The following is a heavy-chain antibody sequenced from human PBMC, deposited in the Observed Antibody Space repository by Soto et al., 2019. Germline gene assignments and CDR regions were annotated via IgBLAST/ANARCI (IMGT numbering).Heavy chain of an antibody. CDR1: GFTFSSYA. CDR3: ARDRGGYFDY. J-gene: IGHJ4*02. Sequence: PGGSLRLSCAASGFTFSSYAMTWVRQAPGKGLEWVSAISYSGVSTYYADSVKGRFTISRDSSENTLSLQMNSLRAEDTAVYYCARDRGGYFDYWGQGTLVTVSS. V-gene: IGHV3-23*01. CDR2: ISYSGVST. D-gene: IGHD3-10*01.